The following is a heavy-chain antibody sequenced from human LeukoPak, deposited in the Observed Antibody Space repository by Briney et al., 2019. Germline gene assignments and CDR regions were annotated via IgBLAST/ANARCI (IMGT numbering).Heavy chain of an antibody. D-gene: IGHD2-15*01. J-gene: IGHJ6*03. V-gene: IGHV5-51*01. CDR3: ARHLRHDKGYCSGGSCYDYYSYYMDV. CDR2: IYPGDSDI. Sequence: GESLKIFCKGSGFSFTSYWIGWVRQMPGKGLEWMGIIYPGDSDIRYSPSFQGQVTISADKSINTAYLQWSNLKASDTAMYYCARHLRHDKGYCSGGSCYDYYSYYMDVWGKGTTVSVSS. CDR1: GFSFTSYW.